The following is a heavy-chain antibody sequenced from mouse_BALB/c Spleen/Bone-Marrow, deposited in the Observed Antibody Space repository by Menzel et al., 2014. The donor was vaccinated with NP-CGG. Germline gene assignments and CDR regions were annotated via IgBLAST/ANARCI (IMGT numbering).Heavy chain of an antibody. V-gene: IGHV1S81*02. CDR2: INPSNGRT. J-gene: IGHJ4*01. CDR3: TRSGTLGAMDY. D-gene: IGHD4-1*01. CDR1: GYTFTSYW. Sequence: QVQLKESGAELVKPGASVKLSCKASGYTFTSYWMHWVKQRPGQGLEWIGEINPSNGRTNYNEKFKSKATLTVDKSSSTAYMQLSSPTSEDSAVYYCTRSGTLGAMDYWGQGTSVTVSS.